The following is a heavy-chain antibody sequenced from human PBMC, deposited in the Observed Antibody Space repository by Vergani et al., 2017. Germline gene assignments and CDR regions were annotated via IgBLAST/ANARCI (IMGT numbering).Heavy chain of an antibody. V-gene: IGHV1-46*01. Sequence: QVQLVQSGAEVKKPGASVKVSCKASGYTFTSYYMHWVRQAPGQGLEWMGIINPSGGSTSYAQKLQGRVTMTRDTSTSTVYMELSSLRSEDTAVYYCASADYSGNLPGDYWGQGTLVTVSS. CDR1: GYTFTSYY. CDR3: ASADYSGNLPGDY. J-gene: IGHJ4*02. CDR2: INPSGGST. D-gene: IGHD4-23*01.